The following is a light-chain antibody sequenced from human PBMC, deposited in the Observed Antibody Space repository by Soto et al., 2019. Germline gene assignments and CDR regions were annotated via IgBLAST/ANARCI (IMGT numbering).Light chain of an antibody. CDR3: QQYGSSPPLT. Sequence: PGDRATLSCRASQSIYSKYLAWYQQKPGQAPRLLISGASSRATGIPDRFSGSGSGTDFTLTISRLEPEDFAVYYCQQYGSSPPLTFGGGTKVEIK. CDR2: GAS. V-gene: IGKV3-20*01. CDR1: QSIYSKY. J-gene: IGKJ4*01.